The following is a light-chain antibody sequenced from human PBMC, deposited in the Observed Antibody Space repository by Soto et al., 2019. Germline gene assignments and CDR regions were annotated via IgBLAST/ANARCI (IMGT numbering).Light chain of an antibody. CDR3: AAWDDNLSVVL. J-gene: IGLJ2*01. Sequence: QSALTQPPSVSGTPGQRVTIPCSGSSPNVGNNYVYWYRQFPGAAPKLLIYRSDQRPSGVPGRFSGPKSGTSASLAISGFRSEDEADYYWAAWDDNLSVVLFGGGTKVTVL. V-gene: IGLV1-47*01. CDR1: SPNVGNNY. CDR2: RSD.